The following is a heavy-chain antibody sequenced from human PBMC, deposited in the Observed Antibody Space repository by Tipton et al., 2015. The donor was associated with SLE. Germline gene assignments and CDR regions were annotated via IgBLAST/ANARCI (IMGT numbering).Heavy chain of an antibody. D-gene: IGHD2-8*01. Sequence: TLSLTCTVSGGSIGTSNNYWDWIRQPPGKGLEWIGTIYDSGRTDYNPSLKSRVTMSVDTSMNQFSLRLTSVTAADTAVYYCANLNGYYYYYYMDVWGKGTTVTVSS. CDR2: IYDSGRT. J-gene: IGHJ6*03. CDR3: ANLNGYYYYYYMDV. CDR1: GGSIGTSNNY. V-gene: IGHV4-39*01.